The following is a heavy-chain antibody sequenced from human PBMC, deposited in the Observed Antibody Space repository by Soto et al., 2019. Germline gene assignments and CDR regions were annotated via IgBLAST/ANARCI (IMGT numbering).Heavy chain of an antibody. CDR3: ASYREQLVLYGMDV. D-gene: IGHD6-13*01. CDR2: ISAYNGNT. Sequence: QVQLVQSGAEVKKPGASVKVSCKASGYTFTSYVISWVRQAPGQGLEWMGWISAYNGNTNYAQKLQGRVTMTADTSTSTAYMELRSLRSDDTAVYYCASYREQLVLYGMDVWGQGTTVTVSS. CDR1: GYTFTSYV. V-gene: IGHV1-18*01. J-gene: IGHJ6*02.